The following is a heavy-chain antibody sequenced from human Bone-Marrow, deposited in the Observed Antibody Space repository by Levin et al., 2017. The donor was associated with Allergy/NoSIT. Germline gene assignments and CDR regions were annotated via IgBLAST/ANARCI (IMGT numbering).Heavy chain of an antibody. Sequence: SETLSLTCTVSGGSISRGGYYWSWIRQHPGKGLEWIGYIYYSGSTYYNPSLKSRVTISVDTSKNQFSLKLSSVTAADTAVYYCARDQGIAARPGVLGYNYGIDVWRQGTTVTVSS. CDR2: IYYSGST. J-gene: IGHJ6*02. V-gene: IGHV4-31*03. CDR3: ARDQGIAARPGVLGYNYGIDV. D-gene: IGHD6-6*01. CDR1: GGSISRGGYY.